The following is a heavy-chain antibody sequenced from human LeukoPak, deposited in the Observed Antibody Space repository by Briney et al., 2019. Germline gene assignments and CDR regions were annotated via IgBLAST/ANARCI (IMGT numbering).Heavy chain of an antibody. CDR2: ISYDGSNK. CDR1: GFTFSSYA. J-gene: IGHJ1*01. Sequence: GGSLRLSCAASGFTFSSYAMHWVRQAPGKGLEWVAVISYDGSNKYYADSVKGRFTISRDNSKNTLYLQMNSLRAEDTAVYYCARDSVAIVVVPVAYTPYFQHWGQGTLVTVSS. V-gene: IGHV3-30*01. CDR3: ARDSVAIVVVPVAYTPYFQH. D-gene: IGHD2-2*01.